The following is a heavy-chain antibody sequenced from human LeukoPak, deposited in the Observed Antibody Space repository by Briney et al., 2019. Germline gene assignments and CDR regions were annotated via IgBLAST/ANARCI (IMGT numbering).Heavy chain of an antibody. V-gene: IGHV5-51*01. CDR1: GYRFTSYW. D-gene: IGHD6-13*01. CDR3: ARRSSWSKDAFDI. J-gene: IGHJ3*02. Sequence: GESLKISCKGSGYRFTSYWIGWVRQMPGKGLECMGTIYPGDSDTTYSPSFQGQVIISADKSITTAYLQWSSLKASDTAIYYCARRSSWSKDAFDIWGQGTMVTVS. CDR2: IYPGDSDT.